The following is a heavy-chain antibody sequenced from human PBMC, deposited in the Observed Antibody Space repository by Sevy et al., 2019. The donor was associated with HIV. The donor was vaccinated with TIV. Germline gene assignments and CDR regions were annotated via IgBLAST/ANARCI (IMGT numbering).Heavy chain of an antibody. D-gene: IGHD6-13*01. V-gene: IGHV3-48*01. CDR3: RDSSSPQSVSDY. J-gene: IGHJ4*02. CDR1: GFTFSSYS. Sequence: GGSLRLSCATSGFTFSSYSMNWVRQAPGKGLEWVSYISSSSSTIYYADSVKGRFTISRDNAKNSLYLQMNSLRAEDTAVYYCRDSSSPQSVSDYWGQGTLVTVSS. CDR2: ISSSSSTI.